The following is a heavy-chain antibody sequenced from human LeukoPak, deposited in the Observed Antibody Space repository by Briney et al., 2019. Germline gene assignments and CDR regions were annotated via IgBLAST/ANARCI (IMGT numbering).Heavy chain of an antibody. J-gene: IGHJ4*02. Sequence: PGGSLRLSCAASGFTFSSYAMHWVRQAPGKGLEWVAVISYDGSNKYYADSVKGRFTISRDNSKNTLYLQMNSLRAEDTAVYYCARNSGWYGDFDYWGQGTLVTVSS. CDR1: GFTFSSYA. V-gene: IGHV3-30-3*01. CDR2: ISYDGSNK. CDR3: ARNSGWYGDFDY. D-gene: IGHD6-19*01.